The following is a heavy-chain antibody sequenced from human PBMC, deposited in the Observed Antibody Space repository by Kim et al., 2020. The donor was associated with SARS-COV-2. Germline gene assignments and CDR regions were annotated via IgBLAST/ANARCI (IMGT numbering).Heavy chain of an antibody. Sequence: GGSLRLSCTASGFTFGDYAMSWVRQAPGKGLEWVGFIRSKAYGGTTEYAASVKGRFTISRDDSKSIAYLQMNSLKTEDTAVYYCTRHDYSNYYYYYCMDVWGKGTTVTVS. CDR1: GFTFGDYA. J-gene: IGHJ6*03. D-gene: IGHD4-4*01. V-gene: IGHV3-49*04. CDR3: TRHDYSNYYYYYCMDV. CDR2: IRSKAYGGTT.